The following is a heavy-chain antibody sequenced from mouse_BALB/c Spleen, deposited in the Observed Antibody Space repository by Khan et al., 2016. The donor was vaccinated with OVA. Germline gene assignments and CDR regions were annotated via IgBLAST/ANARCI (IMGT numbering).Heavy chain of an antibody. Sequence: EVQLVESGPGQVKPSQSLSLTCTVTGYSITSEYAWNWIRQFPGNKLEWMGYINYSGNTRFNPSLKSRTSITRDTSKNQFFLQLNSVTTEDTATYYCARKDYYDYDPFPYWGQGTLVTVSA. J-gene: IGHJ3*01. D-gene: IGHD2-4*01. V-gene: IGHV3-2*02. CDR3: ARKDYYDYDPFPY. CDR2: INYSGNT. CDR1: GYSITSEYA.